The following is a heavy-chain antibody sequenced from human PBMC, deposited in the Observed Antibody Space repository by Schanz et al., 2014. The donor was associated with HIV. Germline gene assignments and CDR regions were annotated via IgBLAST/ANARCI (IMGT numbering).Heavy chain of an antibody. D-gene: IGHD2-15*01. CDR3: ARGYCDGGSCYSRGYYHGMDV. V-gene: IGHV4-34*01. J-gene: IGHJ6*02. CDR1: GGSFSSHY. Sequence: QVQLQQWGAGLWKPSETLSLTCAVYGGSFSSHYWSWIRQPPGKGLEWIGEINHSASTNYNPSLKSGVTMSVDPSKKQFPLKLSSVTAADTAVYFCARGYCDGGSCYSRGYYHGMDVWGQGITVTVSS. CDR2: INHSAST.